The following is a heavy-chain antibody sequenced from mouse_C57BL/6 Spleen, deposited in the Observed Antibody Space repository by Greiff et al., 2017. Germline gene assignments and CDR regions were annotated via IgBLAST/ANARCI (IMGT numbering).Heavy chain of an antibody. D-gene: IGHD2-1*01. CDR3: ATLYYGNYGFAY. Sequence: QVQLQQPGAELVKPGASVKLSCKASGYTFTSYWMHWVKQRPGQGLEWIGMIHPNSGSTNYNEKFKSKATLTVDKSSSTAYMQLSSRTSEDSAVYYCATLYYGNYGFAYGGQGTLVTVSA. J-gene: IGHJ3*01. V-gene: IGHV1-64*01. CDR2: IHPNSGST. CDR1: GYTFTSYW.